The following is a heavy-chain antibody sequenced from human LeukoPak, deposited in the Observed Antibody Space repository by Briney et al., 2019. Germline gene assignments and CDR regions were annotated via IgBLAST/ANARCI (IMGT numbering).Heavy chain of an antibody. Sequence: GGSLRLXCAASGFTFSNYGMHWGRQAPGKGLEWVASIWYDGSNRYYADSVKGRFTISRDNSENALFLQMSSLRTEDTAVYYCAKDPQGFCTRATCRYLDSWGQGTLVTVSS. J-gene: IGHJ4*01. CDR3: AKDPQGFCTRATCRYLDS. V-gene: IGHV3-30*02. CDR1: GFTFSNYG. D-gene: IGHD2-8*01. CDR2: IWYDGSNR.